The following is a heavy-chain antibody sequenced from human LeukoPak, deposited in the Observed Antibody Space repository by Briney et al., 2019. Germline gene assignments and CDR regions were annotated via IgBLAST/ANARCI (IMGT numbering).Heavy chain of an antibody. CDR3: ARDHGDDPFDI. J-gene: IGHJ3*02. Sequence: AAVKLSCKASGYTFTGYYMHWVRQAPGQGLEWMGWINPNSGGTNYAQKFQGRVTMTRDTSISTAYMELRSVRSDDTAVYYCARDHGDDPFDIWGPGTMVTVSS. V-gene: IGHV1-2*02. CDR1: GYTFTGYY. D-gene: IGHD3-3*01. CDR2: INPNSGGT.